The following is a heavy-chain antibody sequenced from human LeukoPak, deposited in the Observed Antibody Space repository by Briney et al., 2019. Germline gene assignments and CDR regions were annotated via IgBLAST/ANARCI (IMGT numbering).Heavy chain of an antibody. V-gene: IGHV4-30-4*01. D-gene: IGHD2-15*01. J-gene: IGHJ4*02. CDR3: ARDQGGGSCIDY. CDR2: IYYSGST. Sequence: SETPSLTCTVSGGSISSGDYYWSWIRQPPGKGLEWIGYIYYSGSTYYNPSLKSRVTISVDTSENQFSLKLSSVTAADTAVYYCARDQGGGSCIDYWGQGTLVTVSS. CDR1: GGSISSGDYY.